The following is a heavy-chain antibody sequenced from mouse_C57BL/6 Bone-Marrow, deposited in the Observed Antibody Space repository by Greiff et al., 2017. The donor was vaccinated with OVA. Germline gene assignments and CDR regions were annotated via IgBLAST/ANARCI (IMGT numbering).Heavy chain of an antibody. V-gene: IGHV5-6*01. CDR3: ARHRGLLAWFAY. J-gene: IGHJ3*01. D-gene: IGHD2-3*01. CDR2: ISSGGSYT. Sequence: EVNLVESGGDLVKPGGSLKLSCAASGFTFSSYGMSWVRQTPDKRLEWVVTISSGGSYTYYPDSVKGRFTISRDNAKNTLYLQMSSLKSEDTAMYYCARHRGLLAWFAYWGQGTLVTVSA. CDR1: GFTFSSYG.